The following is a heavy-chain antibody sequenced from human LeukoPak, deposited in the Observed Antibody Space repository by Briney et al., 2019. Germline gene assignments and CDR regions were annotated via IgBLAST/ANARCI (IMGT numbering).Heavy chain of an antibody. D-gene: IGHD6-19*01. CDR2: IYTSGST. Sequence: SETLSLTCTVSGGSISSGSYYWSWIRRPAGKGLEWIGRIYTSGSTNYNPSLKSRVTISVDTSKNQFSLKLSSVTAADTAVYYCAREQQWLKDGGFDYWGQGTLVTVSS. CDR1: GGSISSGSYY. J-gene: IGHJ4*02. CDR3: AREQQWLKDGGFDY. V-gene: IGHV4-61*02.